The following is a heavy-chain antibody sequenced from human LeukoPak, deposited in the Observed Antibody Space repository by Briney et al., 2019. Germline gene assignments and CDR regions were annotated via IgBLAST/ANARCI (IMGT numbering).Heavy chain of an antibody. CDR1: GGSISSSSYY. CDR2: IYYSGST. Sequence: SETLSLTCTVSGGSISSSSYYWGWIRQPPGKGLEWIGSIYYSGSTYYNPSLKSRVTISVDTSKNQFSLKLSSVTAADTAVYYCAIVLVGATTHLFDYWGQATLVTVSS. J-gene: IGHJ4*02. V-gene: IGHV4-39*01. D-gene: IGHD1-26*01. CDR3: AIVLVGATTHLFDY.